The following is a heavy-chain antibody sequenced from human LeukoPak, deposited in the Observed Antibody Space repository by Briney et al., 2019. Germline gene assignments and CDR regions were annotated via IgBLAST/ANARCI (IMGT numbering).Heavy chain of an antibody. CDR1: GASISSGGYY. J-gene: IGHJ4*02. Sequence: SQTLSLTCTVSGASISSGGYYWGWLRQHPGKGLEWIGYIYYSGSTYYNPSLKSRVTISVDTSKNQFSLKLSSVTAADTAVYYCARAEPFDYWGQGTLVTVSS. V-gene: IGHV4-31*03. CDR2: IYYSGST. CDR3: ARAEPFDY.